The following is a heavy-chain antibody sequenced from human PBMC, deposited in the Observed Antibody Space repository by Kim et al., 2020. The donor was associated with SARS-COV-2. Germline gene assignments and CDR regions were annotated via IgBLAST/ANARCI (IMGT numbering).Heavy chain of an antibody. V-gene: IGHV4-59*01. J-gene: IGHJ4*02. D-gene: IGHD3-22*01. CDR1: GGSISSYY. CDR3: ARASHGTYYYDSSGYYIDY. CDR2: IYYSGST. Sequence: SETLSLTCTVSGGSISSYYWSWIRQPPGTGLEWIGFIYYSGSTNYNPSLKSRVTISVDTSKNQFSLKLSSVIAADTAVYYCARASHGTYYYDSSGYYIDYWGQGTLVTVSS.